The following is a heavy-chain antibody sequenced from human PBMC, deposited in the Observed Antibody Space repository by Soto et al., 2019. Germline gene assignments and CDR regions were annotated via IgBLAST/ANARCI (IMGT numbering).Heavy chain of an antibody. J-gene: IGHJ4*02. V-gene: IGHV3-30-3*01. D-gene: IGHD3-3*01. CDR2: ISYDGSNK. Sequence: GGSLRLSCAASGFTFSSYAMHWVRQAPGKGLEWVAVISYDGSNKYYADSVKGRFTISRDNSKNTLYLQMNSLRAEDTAVYYCARDPYYDFWSGYWGIDYWGQGTLVTVSS. CDR1: GFTFSSYA. CDR3: ARDPYYDFWSGYWGIDY.